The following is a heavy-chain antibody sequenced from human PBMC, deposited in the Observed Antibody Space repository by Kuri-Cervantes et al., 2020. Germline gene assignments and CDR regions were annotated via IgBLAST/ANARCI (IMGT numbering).Heavy chain of an antibody. J-gene: IGHJ4*02. Sequence: GGSLRLSCAAPGFTFDDYTMHWVRQAPGKGLEWVSLISWDGGSTYYADSVKGRFTISRDNSKNSLYLQMNSLRTEDTALYYCARGTVTTGIYYFDYWGQGTLVTVSS. V-gene: IGHV3-43*01. CDR2: ISWDGGST. CDR3: ARGTVTTGIYYFDY. CDR1: GFTFDDYT. D-gene: IGHD4-17*01.